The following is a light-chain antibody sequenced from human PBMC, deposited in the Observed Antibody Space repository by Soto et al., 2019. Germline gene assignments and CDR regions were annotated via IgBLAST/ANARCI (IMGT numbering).Light chain of an antibody. CDR1: QSVSSY. CDR3: HHYGSSPLT. J-gene: IGKJ5*01. Sequence: EIVLSQFPATLSLSPGGGATLSCRASQSVSSYLAWYQQKRGQAPRLLIYDSSNRATGIPARFSGSGSGTDFTLTISRLGPEDFAVYYCHHYGSSPLTFGQGTRLEIK. CDR2: DSS. V-gene: IGKV3-11*01.